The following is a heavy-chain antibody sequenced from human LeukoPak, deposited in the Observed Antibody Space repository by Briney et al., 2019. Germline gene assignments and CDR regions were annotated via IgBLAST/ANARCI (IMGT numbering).Heavy chain of an antibody. CDR3: ASPGAYY. CDR2: ISSNGGST. V-gene: IGHV3-64*01. CDR1: GFTFSSYA. Sequence: PGECLRLSCAASGFTFSSYAMHWVRQAPGKGLEYVSAISSNGGSTYYANSVKGRFTISRDNSKNTLYLQMGSLRAEDMAVYYCASPGAYYWGQGTLVTVSS. J-gene: IGHJ4*02.